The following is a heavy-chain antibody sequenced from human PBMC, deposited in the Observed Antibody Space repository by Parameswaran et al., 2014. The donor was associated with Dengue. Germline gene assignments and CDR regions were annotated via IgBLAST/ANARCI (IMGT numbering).Heavy chain of an antibody. CDR2: IYYSGST. Sequence: WIRQPPGKGLEWIGYIYYSGSTNYNPSLKSRVTISVDTSKNQFSLKLSSVTAADTAVYYCARDHSSTWYHFDYWGQGTLVTVSS. V-gene: IGHV4-59*01. CDR3: ARDHSSTWYHFDY. J-gene: IGHJ4*02. D-gene: IGHD6-13*01.